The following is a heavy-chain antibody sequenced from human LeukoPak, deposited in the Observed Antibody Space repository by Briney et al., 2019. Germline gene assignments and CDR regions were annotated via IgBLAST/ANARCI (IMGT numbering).Heavy chain of an antibody. Sequence: GGSLRLSCAASGFTFSGYAMAWVRQAPGKGLEWVSAISGSGGNTYYADSVKGRFTISRDNSKNTLYLQMNSLRAGDTAVYYCAKGLFSGYYLEYWGQGTLVTVSS. J-gene: IGHJ4*02. CDR2: ISGSGGNT. CDR1: GFTFSGYA. CDR3: AKGLFSGYYLEY. V-gene: IGHV3-23*01. D-gene: IGHD6-25*01.